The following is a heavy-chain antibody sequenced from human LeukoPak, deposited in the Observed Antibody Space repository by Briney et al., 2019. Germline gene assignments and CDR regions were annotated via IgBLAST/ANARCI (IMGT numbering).Heavy chain of an antibody. CDR3: AGGFGYSHGFWAY. Sequence: PSETLSLTCAVYGGSFSGYYWSWIRQPPGKGLEWIGEINHSGSTNYNPSPKSRVTISVDTSKNQFSLKLSSVTAADTAVYYCAGGFGYSHGFWAYWGQGTLVTVSS. V-gene: IGHV4-34*01. CDR1: GGSFSGYY. D-gene: IGHD5-18*01. J-gene: IGHJ4*02. CDR2: INHSGST.